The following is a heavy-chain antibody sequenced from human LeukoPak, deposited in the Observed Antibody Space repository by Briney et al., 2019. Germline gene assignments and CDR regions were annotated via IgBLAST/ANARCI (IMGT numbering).Heavy chain of an antibody. Sequence: ASVKVSCKASGYTFTSYSISWVRQAPGQGLEWMGWISAYNGNTNYAQKLQGRVTMTTDTSTSTAYMELRSLRSDDTAVYYCARDPPVLYSGSHNLDYWGQGTLVTVSS. D-gene: IGHD1-26*01. CDR1: GYTFTSYS. J-gene: IGHJ4*02. CDR3: ARDPPVLYSGSHNLDY. CDR2: ISAYNGNT. V-gene: IGHV1-18*01.